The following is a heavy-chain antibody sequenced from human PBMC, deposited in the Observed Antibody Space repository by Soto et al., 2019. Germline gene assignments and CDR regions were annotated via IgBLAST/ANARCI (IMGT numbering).Heavy chain of an antibody. D-gene: IGHD2-2*01. J-gene: IGHJ6*02. CDR2: ISSSSSTI. V-gene: IGHV3-48*02. CDR3: ARDRVDIVVVPAARRRDYYYYGMDV. CDR1: GFTFSSYS. Sequence: GGSLRLSCAASGFTFSSYSMNWVRQAPGKGLEWVSYISSSSSTIYYADSVKGRFTISRDNAKNSLYLQMNSLRDEDTAVYYYARDRVDIVVVPAARRRDYYYYGMDVWGQGTTVTVSS.